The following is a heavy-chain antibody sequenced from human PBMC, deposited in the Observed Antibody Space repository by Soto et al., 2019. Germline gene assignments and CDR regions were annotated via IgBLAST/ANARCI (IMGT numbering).Heavy chain of an antibody. Sequence: PSQTLSVTCVISGDSVSSNSAAWNWIRQSPSRGLEWLGRTYYRSKWYNDYAVSVKSRITINPDTSKNQFSLQLNSVTPEDTAVYYCARGRRYFDWLGRHYSYGMDFWCQGPSLTVPS. D-gene: IGHD3-9*01. CDR1: GDSVSSNSAA. CDR2: TYYRSKWYN. J-gene: IGHJ6*02. V-gene: IGHV6-1*01. CDR3: ARGRRYFDWLGRHYSYGMDF.